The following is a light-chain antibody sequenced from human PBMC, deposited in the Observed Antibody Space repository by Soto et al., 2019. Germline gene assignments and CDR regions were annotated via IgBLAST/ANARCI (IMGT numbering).Light chain of an antibody. CDR1: ISDFVVYNY. J-gene: IGLJ1*01. V-gene: IGLV2-14*01. Sequence: QSVLTQPASVSGSPGQSITSSCTGTISDFVVYNYVSWYQQHPGKAPTLMIYGVSSRPSGVSNRFSGSKSGNTASLTISGLQADDESDYYCSSLTITIALQVFGTGTKFTV. CDR3: SSLTITIALQV. CDR2: GVS.